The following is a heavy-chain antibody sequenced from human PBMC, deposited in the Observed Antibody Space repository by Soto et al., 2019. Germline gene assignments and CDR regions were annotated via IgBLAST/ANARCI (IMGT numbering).Heavy chain of an antibody. CDR1: GYTFTSYG. Sequence: QVQLVQSGAEVKKPGASVTVSCKASGYTFTSYGTSWARQAPGQGLERMGWISAYNGNTNYAQKLPGRVTMATGTSTRTAYMGLRSVRSDDAAVYYCARDLHGDPYYWGQGTLVTVSS. CDR3: ARDLHGDPYY. CDR2: ISAYNGNT. D-gene: IGHD4-17*01. V-gene: IGHV1-18*01. J-gene: IGHJ4*02.